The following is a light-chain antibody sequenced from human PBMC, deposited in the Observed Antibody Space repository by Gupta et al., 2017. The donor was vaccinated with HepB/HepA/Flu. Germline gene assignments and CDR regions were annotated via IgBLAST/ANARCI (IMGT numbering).Light chain of an antibody. CDR2: DTS. Sequence: EIVMTQSPATLSVSPGERATLPCRASQSVSSGFLAWYQQKPGQAPRLLIYDTSSRATGIPDRFSGSGSGTDFTLTISSLQSEDFAVYYCQQDNNWPLTFGGGTKLELK. V-gene: IGKV3D-15*01. CDR1: QSVSSG. CDR3: QQDNNWPLT. J-gene: IGKJ4*01.